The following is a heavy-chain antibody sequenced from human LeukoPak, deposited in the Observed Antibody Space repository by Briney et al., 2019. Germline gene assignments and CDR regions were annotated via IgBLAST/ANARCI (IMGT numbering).Heavy chain of an antibody. J-gene: IGHJ6*02. CDR1: GFTFSSYS. Sequence: GGSLRLSCAASGFTFSSYSMNWVRQAPGKGLEWVSYISSSSSTMYYADSVKGRFTISRDNAKNSLYLQMNSLRDEDTAVYYCARDWGAGTYYYYGMDVWGQGTTVTVSS. D-gene: IGHD1-1*01. CDR3: ARDWGAGTYYYYGMDV. V-gene: IGHV3-48*02. CDR2: ISSSSSTM.